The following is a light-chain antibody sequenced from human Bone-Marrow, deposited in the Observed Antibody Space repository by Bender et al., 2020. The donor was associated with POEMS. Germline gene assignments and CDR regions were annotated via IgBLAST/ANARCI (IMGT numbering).Light chain of an antibody. Sequence: QSALTQPASVSGSPGQSITISCTGSSSDVDTYNYVSWYQHHPGKAPKLLIYEVSKSPSGISARFSGSKSGNTASLTISGLQAEDEADYYCSSFTNSSTYAFGPGPRVPVL. CDR1: SSDVDTYNY. V-gene: IGLV2-14*01. CDR3: SSFTNSSTYA. CDR2: EVS. J-gene: IGLJ1*01.